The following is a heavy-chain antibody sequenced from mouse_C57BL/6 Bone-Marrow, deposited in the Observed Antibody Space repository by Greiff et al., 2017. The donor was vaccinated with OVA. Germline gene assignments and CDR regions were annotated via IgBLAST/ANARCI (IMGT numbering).Heavy chain of an antibody. Sequence: VQLQQSGPELVKPGASVKISCKASGYAFSSSWMNWVKQRPGKGLEFIGRIYPGDGDTNYNGKFKGKATLTADKSSSTAYMQLSSLTSEDSAVYFCARSFYGKSFAYWGQGTLVTVSA. J-gene: IGHJ3*01. CDR1: GYAFSSSW. V-gene: IGHV1-82*01. D-gene: IGHD1-1*02. CDR3: ARSFYGKSFAY. CDR2: IYPGDGDT.